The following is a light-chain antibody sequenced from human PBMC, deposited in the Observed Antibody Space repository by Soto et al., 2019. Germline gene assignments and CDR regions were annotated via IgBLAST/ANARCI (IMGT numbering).Light chain of an antibody. J-gene: IGLJ1*01. CDR1: SSDVGSYKY. Sequence: QSALTQPASVSGSPGQSITISCTGSSSDVGSYKYVSWYQQHPGKAPKVMIYDVSNRPSGVSSRFSGSKSGNTASLTISGLQAEYEADYYCCSYTTTSSYVFGSGTKVTVL. CDR3: CSYTTTSSYV. V-gene: IGLV2-14*03. CDR2: DVS.